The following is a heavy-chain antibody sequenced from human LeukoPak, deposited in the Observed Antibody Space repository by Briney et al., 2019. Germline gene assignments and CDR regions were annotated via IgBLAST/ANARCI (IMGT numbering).Heavy chain of an antibody. CDR1: GFTFSSYG. Sequence: GRSLRLSCAASGFTFSSYGMHWVRQAPGKGLEWVAVISYDGSNKYYADSVKGRFTISRDNSKNTLYLQMNSLRAEDTAVYYCARDIGSGSYTLSDYWGQGTLVTVSS. CDR2: ISYDGSNK. CDR3: ARDIGSGSYTLSDY. V-gene: IGHV3-30*03. J-gene: IGHJ4*02. D-gene: IGHD3-10*01.